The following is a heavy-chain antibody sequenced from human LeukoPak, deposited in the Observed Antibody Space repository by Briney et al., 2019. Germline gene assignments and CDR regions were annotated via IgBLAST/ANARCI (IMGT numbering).Heavy chain of an antibody. CDR3: ARDVVTGTTNDNWFDP. V-gene: IGHV1-18*01. Sequence: ASVKVSCKTSGYPFNINGIAWVRQAPGQGLEWMGWISAYNGNTLYAQNFQGRLAMTTDTSTSTAYMELKSLTSDDTAVYYCARDVVTGTTNDNWFDPWGQGTLVTVSS. CDR1: GYPFNING. CDR2: ISAYNGNT. J-gene: IGHJ5*02. D-gene: IGHD1-1*01.